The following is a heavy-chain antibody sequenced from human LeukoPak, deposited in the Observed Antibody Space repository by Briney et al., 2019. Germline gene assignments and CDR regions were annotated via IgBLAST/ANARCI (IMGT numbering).Heavy chain of an antibody. V-gene: IGHV3-21*01. D-gene: IGHD4-11*01. CDR1: GFTFSSYS. CDR3: ARERYSNKYFDY. CDR2: ISSSSSYI. J-gene: IGHJ4*02. Sequence: GGSLRLSCAASGFTFSSYSMNWVRQAPGKGLEWVSSISSSSSYIYYADSVKGRFTISRDNAKNSLYLQMNSLRAEDTAVYYCARERYSNKYFDYWGQGTLVTVSS.